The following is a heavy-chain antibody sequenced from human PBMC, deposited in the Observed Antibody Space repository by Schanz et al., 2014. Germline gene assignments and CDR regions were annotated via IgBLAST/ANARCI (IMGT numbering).Heavy chain of an antibody. D-gene: IGHD3-16*01. J-gene: IGHJ6*02. V-gene: IGHV3-21*01. CDR1: GFSFSTYA. CDR3: ARDGGGGMDV. Sequence: EVQLVESGGGLAQPGGSLRLSCAASGFSFSTYAMNWVRQAPGKGLEWVSSISSSGSFKYYADSVNGRFTISRDNAKNSLYLQMNSLRAEDTAVYYCARDGGGGMDVWGQGSTVTVSS. CDR2: ISSSGSFK.